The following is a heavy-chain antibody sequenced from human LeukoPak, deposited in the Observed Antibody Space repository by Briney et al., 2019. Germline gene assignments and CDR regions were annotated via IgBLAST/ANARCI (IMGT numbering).Heavy chain of an antibody. CDR3: ARGAPGY. CDR1: GGSFSGYQ. J-gene: IGHJ4*02. V-gene: IGHV4-34*01. Sequence: SETLSLTCAVYGGSFSGYQWTWIRQPPGKGLEWIGQINHSGSTNYSPSLKSRVTISVDTSKNQFSLKLSSVTAADTAVYYCARGAPGYWGQGTLVTVSS. CDR2: INHSGST.